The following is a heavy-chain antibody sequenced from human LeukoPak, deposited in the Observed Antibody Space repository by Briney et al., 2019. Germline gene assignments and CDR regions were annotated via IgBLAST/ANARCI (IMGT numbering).Heavy chain of an antibody. CDR1: GYTFTGYY. J-gene: IGHJ6*02. CDR3: AREEGYCSGGSCYSVRYYYYYGMDV. CDR2: INPNSGGT. D-gene: IGHD2-15*01. V-gene: IGHV1-2*02. Sequence: ASLKVTCKATGYTFTGYYMHWVRQAPGQGLEWMGWINPNSGGTNYAQKFQGRVTMTRDTSVSTAYMELSRLRSDDTAVYYCAREEGYCSGGSCYSVRYYYYYGMDVWGQGTAVTVSS.